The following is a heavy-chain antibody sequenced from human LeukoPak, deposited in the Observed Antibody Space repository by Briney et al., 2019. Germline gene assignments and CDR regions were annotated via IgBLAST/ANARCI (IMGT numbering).Heavy chain of an antibody. D-gene: IGHD1/OR15-1a*01. CDR2: ISSSGSTI. Sequence: LSLACSVSGYSISSGYYWGWIRQSPGKGLEWVSYISSSGSTIYYADSVKGRSTISRDNAKNSLYLQMNSLRAEDTAVYYCARYGARQQFDYWGQGTLVTVSS. CDR3: ARYGARQQFDY. CDR1: GYSISSGYY. J-gene: IGHJ4*02. V-gene: IGHV3-11*04.